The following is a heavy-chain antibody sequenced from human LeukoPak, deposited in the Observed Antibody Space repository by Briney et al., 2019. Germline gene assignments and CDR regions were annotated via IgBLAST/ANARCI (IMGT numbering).Heavy chain of an antibody. V-gene: IGHV4-39*01. CDR2: IYYSGST. D-gene: IGHD3-22*01. CDR3: ARSAKRKYYYDSSGYYLFDY. CDR1: GGSISSGSYY. Sequence: PSETLSLTCTVSGGSISSGSYYWSWIRQPAGKGLEWIGSIYYSGSTYYNPSLKSRVTISVDTSKNQFSLKLSSVTAADTAVYYRARSAKRKYYYDSSGYYLFDYWGQGTLVTVSS. J-gene: IGHJ4*02.